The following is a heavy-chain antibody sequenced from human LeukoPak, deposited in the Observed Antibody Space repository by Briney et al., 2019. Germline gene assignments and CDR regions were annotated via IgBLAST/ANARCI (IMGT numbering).Heavy chain of an antibody. Sequence: GRSLRLSCAASGFTFSSYAMHWVRQAPGKGLEWVAVISYDGSNKYYADSVKGRLTISRDNSKNTLYLQMNSLRAEDTAVYYCARITDYDILTGYYMGAFDIWGQGTMVTVSS. CDR2: ISYDGSNK. CDR3: ARITDYDILTGYYMGAFDI. J-gene: IGHJ3*02. D-gene: IGHD3-9*01. V-gene: IGHV3-30*04. CDR1: GFTFSSYA.